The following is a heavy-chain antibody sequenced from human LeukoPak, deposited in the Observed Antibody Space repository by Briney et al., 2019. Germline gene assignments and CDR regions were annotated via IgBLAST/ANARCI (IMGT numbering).Heavy chain of an antibody. D-gene: IGHD2-21*02. J-gene: IGHJ3*02. CDR1: GYTFTGYY. CDR3: ASPRLAYCGGDCYPYAFDI. V-gene: IGHV1-69*13. CDR2: IIPIFGTA. Sequence: SVKVSCKASGYTFTGYYMHWVRQAPGQGLEWMGGIIPIFGTANYAQKFQGRVTITADESTSTAYMELSSLRSEDTAVYYCASPRLAYCGGDCYPYAFDIWGQGTMVTVSS.